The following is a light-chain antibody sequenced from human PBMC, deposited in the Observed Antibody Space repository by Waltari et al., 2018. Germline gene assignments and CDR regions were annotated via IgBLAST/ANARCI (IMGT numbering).Light chain of an antibody. J-gene: IGLJ3*02. Sequence: QSVLTQPPSASGTPGQRATISCSGRSSNIGSNFVYWYQQLPGTAPKLLIYRKKQRPSGGPDRFSGSKSGTSASLAISGLRSEDEADYYCATWDDSLSAWVFGGGTKLTVL. CDR1: SSNIGSNF. CDR3: ATWDDSLSAWV. CDR2: RKK. V-gene: IGLV1-47*01.